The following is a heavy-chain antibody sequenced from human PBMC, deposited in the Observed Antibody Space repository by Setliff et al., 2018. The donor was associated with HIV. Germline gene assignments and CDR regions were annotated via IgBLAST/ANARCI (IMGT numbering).Heavy chain of an antibody. J-gene: IGHJ4*02. V-gene: IGHV5-51*01. CDR2: IWPDDSDT. CDR1: GYTFTNYW. D-gene: IGHD3-3*01. Sequence: GESLKISCKASGYTFTNYWVGWVRQMPGNGLEWVGLIWPDDSDTIYSPSFQGQVTLSADKSITTVYLQWSSLEAPDTAMYYCARLAKYYDFWTPNYWGQGTQVTVSS. CDR3: ARLAKYYDFWTPNY.